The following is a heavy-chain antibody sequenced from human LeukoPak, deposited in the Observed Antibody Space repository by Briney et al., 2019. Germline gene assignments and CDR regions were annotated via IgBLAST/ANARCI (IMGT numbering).Heavy chain of an antibody. CDR2: ISWNSGSI. CDR3: AKDRGFGELFQIFDY. Sequence: PGGSLRLSCAASGFTFDDYAMHWVRQAPGKGLEWVSGISWNSGSIGYADSVKGRFTISRDNAKNSLYLQMNSLRVEDTALYYCAKDRGFGELFQIFDYWGQGTLVTVSS. J-gene: IGHJ4*02. CDR1: GFTFDDYA. D-gene: IGHD3-10*01. V-gene: IGHV3-9*01.